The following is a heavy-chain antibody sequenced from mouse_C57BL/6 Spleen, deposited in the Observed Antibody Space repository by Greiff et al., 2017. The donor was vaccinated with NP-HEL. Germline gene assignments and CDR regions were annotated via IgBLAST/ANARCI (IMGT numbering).Heavy chain of an antibody. CDR2: IRSKSSNYAT. Sequence: EVQGVESGGGLVQPKGSLKLSCAASGFTFNTYAMHWVRQAPGKGLEWVARIRSKSSNYATYYADSGKDRFTISRDDSQSMLYLQMNNLKADDTAMYYCVGDSSGYVWFAYWGQGTLVTVSA. CDR3: VGDSSGYVWFAY. J-gene: IGHJ3*01. V-gene: IGHV10-3*01. D-gene: IGHD3-2*02. CDR1: GFTFNTYA.